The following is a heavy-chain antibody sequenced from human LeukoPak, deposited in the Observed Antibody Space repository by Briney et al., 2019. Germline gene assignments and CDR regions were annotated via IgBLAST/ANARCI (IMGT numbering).Heavy chain of an antibody. CDR2: ISYDGSNK. J-gene: IGHJ4*02. CDR1: GFTFSSYA. CDR3: ARDRYYYDSSAPWY. Sequence: PGGSLRLSCAASGFTFSSYAMHWVRQAPGKGLEWVAVISYDGSNKYYADSVKGRFTISRDNSKNTLYLQMNSLSAEDTAVYYCARDRYYYDSSAPWYWGQGTLVTVSS. V-gene: IGHV3-30-3*01. D-gene: IGHD3-22*01.